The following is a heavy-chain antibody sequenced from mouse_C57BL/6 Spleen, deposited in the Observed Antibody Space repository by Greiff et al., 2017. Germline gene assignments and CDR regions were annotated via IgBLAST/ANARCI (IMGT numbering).Heavy chain of an antibody. CDR2: IDPSDSYT. V-gene: IGHV1-59*01. CDR3: ARVNYGSDY. D-gene: IGHD1-1*01. Sequence: KQPGAELVRPGTSVKLSCKASGYTFTSYWMHWVKQRPGQGLEWIGVIDPSDSYTNYNQKFKGKATLTVDTSSSTAYMQLSSLTSEDSAVYYCARVNYGSDYWGQGTTLTVSS. CDR1: GYTFTSYW. J-gene: IGHJ2*01.